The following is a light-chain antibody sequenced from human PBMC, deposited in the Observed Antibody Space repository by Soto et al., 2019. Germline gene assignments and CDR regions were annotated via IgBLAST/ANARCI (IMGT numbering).Light chain of an antibody. CDR3: QQYGSSPPYT. CDR2: GSS. CDR1: QTVSNNY. J-gene: IGKJ2*01. V-gene: IGKV3-20*01. Sequence: EVVLTQSPGTLSLSPGERATLSCRASQTVSNNYLARYQHKPGQSPKLLIFGSSDRATGIPDRFSGSGSGTDFTLTISRLEPEDFAVYYCQQYGSSPPYTFGQGTKLEIK.